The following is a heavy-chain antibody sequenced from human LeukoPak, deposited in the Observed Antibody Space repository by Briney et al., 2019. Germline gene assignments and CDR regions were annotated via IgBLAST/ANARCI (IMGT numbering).Heavy chain of an antibody. CDR1: GYTFTSYG. J-gene: IGHJ5*02. CDR2: ISAYNHNA. D-gene: IGHD2-2*01. Sequence: ASVKLSCKASGYTFTSYGISWVRQAPGQGLQWMGWISAYNHNANYAQKFQGRVSMTTDTSTSTAYMELRNLRSDDTAVYYCARSYCSSTSCPGSRFDPWGQGTLVSVSS. V-gene: IGHV1-18*01. CDR3: ARSYCSSTSCPGSRFDP.